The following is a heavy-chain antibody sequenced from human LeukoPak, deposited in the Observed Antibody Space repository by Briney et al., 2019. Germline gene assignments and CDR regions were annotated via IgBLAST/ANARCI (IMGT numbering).Heavy chain of an antibody. Sequence: GGSLRLSCAASGFAITDHHMDWVRQAPGKGMEWVGRSQTTKPNSCTTEYAASVKGRFTISRDDSKKSLYLQFHSLKNEETAVYYCLRVFTPSSVWYHFDNWGQGTLVTVSS. CDR3: LRVFTPSSVWYHFDN. CDR2: SQTTKPNSCTT. D-gene: IGHD6-13*01. CDR1: GFAITDHH. J-gene: IGHJ4*02. V-gene: IGHV3-72*01.